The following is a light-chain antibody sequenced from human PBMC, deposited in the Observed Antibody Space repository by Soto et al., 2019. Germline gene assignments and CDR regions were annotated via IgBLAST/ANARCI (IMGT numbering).Light chain of an antibody. V-gene: IGLV1-44*01. J-gene: IGLJ2*01. Sequence: QSVLTQPPSASGTPGQRVTISCSGSSSNIGDNTVNWYQQFPGTAPKLLIHSNNERPSGVPERFSGSKSGTSASLAITGPQSEDEADYYCAAWDDSLNGVVFGGGTKLTVL. CDR2: SNN. CDR3: AAWDDSLNGVV. CDR1: SSNIGDNT.